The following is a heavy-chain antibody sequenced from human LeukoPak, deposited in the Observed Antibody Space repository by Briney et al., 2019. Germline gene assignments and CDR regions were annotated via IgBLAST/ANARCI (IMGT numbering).Heavy chain of an antibody. J-gene: IGHJ2*01. CDR3: TRDFWDDFEYFDL. D-gene: IGHD3-3*01. Sequence: PGGSLRLSCAASGFTFSSHAMSWVRQAPGKGLEWVSAINGSGSSTCYADSVKGRVSISRDNSKNTLYLQMNSLRVEDTALYYCTRDFWDDFEYFDLWGRGTLVTVSS. CDR1: GFTFSSHA. V-gene: IGHV3-23*01. CDR2: INGSGSST.